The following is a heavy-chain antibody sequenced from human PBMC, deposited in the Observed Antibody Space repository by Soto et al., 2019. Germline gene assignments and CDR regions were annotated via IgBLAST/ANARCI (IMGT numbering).Heavy chain of an antibody. Sequence: SVKVSCKASGGTFSSYAISWVRQAPGQGLELMGGIIPIFGTANYAQKFPGRVTITADESTSTAYMELSSLRSEDTAVYYCARGGDIVVVPAATYYYYGMDVWGQGTTVTVSS. CDR2: IIPIFGTA. J-gene: IGHJ6*02. D-gene: IGHD2-2*01. CDR3: ARGGDIVVVPAATYYYYGMDV. V-gene: IGHV1-69*13. CDR1: GGTFSSYA.